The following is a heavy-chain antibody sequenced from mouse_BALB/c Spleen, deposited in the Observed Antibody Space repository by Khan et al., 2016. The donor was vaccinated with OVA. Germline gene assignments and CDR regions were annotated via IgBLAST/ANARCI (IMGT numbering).Heavy chain of an antibody. CDR1: GYTFTSYT. CDR3: VGDGAYHRNDGWFAY. V-gene: IGHV1-4*01. CDR2: INPSNGSS. J-gene: IGHJ3*01. Sequence: QVRLQQSGAELARPGASVKMSCKASGYTFTSYTIHWINERPGPGLEWIGYINPSNGSSNSNQKFKDKATLTTDKSSKTAYLQLSSLTSDDSAVYTCVGDGAYHRNDGWFAYWGQGTLVTVSA. D-gene: IGHD2-14*01.